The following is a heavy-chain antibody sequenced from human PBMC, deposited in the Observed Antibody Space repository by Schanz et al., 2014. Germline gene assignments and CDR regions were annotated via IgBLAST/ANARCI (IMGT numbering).Heavy chain of an antibody. D-gene: IGHD2-21*01. J-gene: IGHJ4*02. Sequence: QAQLVESGGGVVQPGRSLRLSCVASGFTFISYDIHWVRQAPGKGLEWVAVIRYDGRNKNFVESVKGQFTISRDNSNNTVYLQMNTLRAEDTAVYYCAREDCSATSCYFTYWGQGTLVTVSS. V-gene: IGHV3-33*01. CDR1: GFTFISYD. CDR3: AREDCSATSCYFTY. CDR2: IRYDGRNK.